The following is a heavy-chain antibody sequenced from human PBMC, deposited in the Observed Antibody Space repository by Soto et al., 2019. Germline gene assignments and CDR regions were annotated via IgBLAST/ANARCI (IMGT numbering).Heavy chain of an antibody. CDR1: GFTFGDYA. J-gene: IGHJ1*01. CDR2: IRSKAYGGTT. Sequence: GGSLRLSCTASGFTFGDYAMSWFRQAPGKGLEWVGFIRSKAYGGTTEYAASVKGRFTISRDDSKSIAYLQMNSLKTEDTAVYYCTSFGDPDYIWGSFPPFQHWGQGTLVTVSS. CDR3: TSFGDPDYIWGSFPPFQH. D-gene: IGHD3-16*01. V-gene: IGHV3-49*03.